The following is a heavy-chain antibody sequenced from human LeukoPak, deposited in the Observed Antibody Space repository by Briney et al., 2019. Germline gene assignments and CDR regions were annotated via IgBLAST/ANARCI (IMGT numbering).Heavy chain of an antibody. D-gene: IGHD2-8*01. CDR3: ARHVLTSPPFDY. CDR2: IYHSGST. J-gene: IGHJ4*02. CDR1: GGSISSSNW. V-gene: IGHV4-4*02. Sequence: PSETLSLTCAVSGGSISSSNWWSWVRQPPGKGLEWIGEIYHSGSTNYNPSLKSRVTISVDTSKNQFSLKLSSVTAADTAVYYCARHVLTSPPFDYWGQGTLVTVSS.